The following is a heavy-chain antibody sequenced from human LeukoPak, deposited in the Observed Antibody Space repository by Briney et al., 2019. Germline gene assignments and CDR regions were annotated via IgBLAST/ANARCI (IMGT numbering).Heavy chain of an antibody. D-gene: IGHD2-2*01. CDR3: ARKSAARSTSEFDC. J-gene: IGHJ4*02. CDR1: GYTXTGYY. CDR2: INPNSGGT. V-gene: IGHV1-2*02. Sequence: GASVKVSCKASGYTXTGYYINWVRQAPGQGLEWMGWINPNSGGTNYAQKFQGRVTMTSDTSISTAYMELSSLRSDDTAVYYCARKSAARSTSEFDCWGQGTLVTVSS.